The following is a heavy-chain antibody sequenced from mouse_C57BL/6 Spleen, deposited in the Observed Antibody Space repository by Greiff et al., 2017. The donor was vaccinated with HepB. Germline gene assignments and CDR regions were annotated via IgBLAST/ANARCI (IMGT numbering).Heavy chain of an antibody. Sequence: EVQLVESEGGLVQPGSSMKLSCTASGFTFSDYYMAWVRQVPEKGLEWVANINYDGSSTYYLDSLKSRFIISRDNAKNILYLQMSSLKSEDTATYYCAREGEYGYDEAWFAYWGQGTLVTVSA. CDR3: AREGEYGYDEAWFAY. CDR1: GFTFSDYY. J-gene: IGHJ3*01. V-gene: IGHV5-16*01. D-gene: IGHD2-2*01. CDR2: INYDGSST.